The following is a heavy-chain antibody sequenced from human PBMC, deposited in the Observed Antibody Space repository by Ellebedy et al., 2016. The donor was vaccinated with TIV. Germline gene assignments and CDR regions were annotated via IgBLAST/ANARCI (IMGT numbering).Heavy chain of an antibody. V-gene: IGHV3-23*01. Sequence: PGGSLRLSCVASGFTFTSYAMSCVRQAPGKGLEWVSTISGSGVSTYYADSVKGRFTISRDNSKNTLYLQMNSLRAEDTAVYYCAKTYYSDSSGYYPFDYWGQGTLVTVSS. D-gene: IGHD3-22*01. CDR1: GFTFTSYA. CDR3: AKTYYSDSSGYYPFDY. CDR2: ISGSGVST. J-gene: IGHJ4*02.